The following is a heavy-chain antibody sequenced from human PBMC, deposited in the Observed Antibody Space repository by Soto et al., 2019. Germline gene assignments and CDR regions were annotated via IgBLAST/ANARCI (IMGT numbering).Heavy chain of an antibody. CDR2: VYYTGTT. Sequence: QVQLQESGPGLVKPSETLSLTCTVSGDSIRSSYWSWVRQPPGRGLEWIGYVYYTGTTNSNPSLKSRVTISADTSTNLFSLKVVSVTPADTAVYFCARDMSGGSSWYEFDSWGPGILVTVSS. D-gene: IGHD6-13*01. J-gene: IGHJ4*02. CDR3: ARDMSGGSSWYEFDS. V-gene: IGHV4-59*01. CDR1: GDSIRSSY.